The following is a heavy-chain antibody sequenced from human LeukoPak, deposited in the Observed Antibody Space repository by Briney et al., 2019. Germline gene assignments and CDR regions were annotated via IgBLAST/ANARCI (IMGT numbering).Heavy chain of an antibody. Sequence: ASVKVSCKASGYTFTNHGITWVRQAPGQGLEWMGWFSAYNGNTNYALKLQDRVTMTTDTSTNTAYMELRSLRSDDTAVYFCARGVAGTEGLFEYWGQGTLVTVSS. CDR1: GYTFTNHG. V-gene: IGHV1-18*01. CDR2: FSAYNGNT. J-gene: IGHJ4*02. CDR3: ARGVAGTEGLFEY. D-gene: IGHD6-19*01.